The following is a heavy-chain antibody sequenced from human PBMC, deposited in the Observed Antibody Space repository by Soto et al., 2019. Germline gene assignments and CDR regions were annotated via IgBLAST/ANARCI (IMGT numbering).Heavy chain of an antibody. CDR2: ISGGGGTT. J-gene: IGHJ6*02. CDR3: ARGPRAPPPHDYGMDV. CDR1: GFTFSSHV. V-gene: IGHV3-23*01. Sequence: EVQLLESGGGLVQPGGSLRLSCAASGFTFSSHVMNWVRQAPGKGLEWVEAISGGGGTTFYGDSVEGRFTMSRDNSKNTLFLQMNSLRAEDTAVYYCARGPRAPPPHDYGMDVWGQGTTVTVSS.